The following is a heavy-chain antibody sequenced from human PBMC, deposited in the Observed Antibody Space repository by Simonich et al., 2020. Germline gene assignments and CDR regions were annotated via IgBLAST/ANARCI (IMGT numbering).Heavy chain of an antibody. Sequence: QVQLVQSGAEVKKPGASVKGSCKASGHSFHGNYLHWVRQAPGQGLTGRGGKNPSGVGTDYAQRLQGRVTMTRDTSISTAYRELSRLRADDTAVYYCARGPRWTGDDAFDIWGQGTMVTVSS. CDR2: KNPSGVGT. J-gene: IGHJ3*02. CDR3: ARGPRWTGDDAFDI. D-gene: IGHD7-27*01. V-gene: IGHV1-2*02. CDR1: GHSFHGNY.